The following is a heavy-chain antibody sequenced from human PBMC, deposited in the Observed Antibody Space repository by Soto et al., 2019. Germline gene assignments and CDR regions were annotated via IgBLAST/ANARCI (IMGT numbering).Heavy chain of an antibody. V-gene: IGHV4-34*01. CDR3: ASVIAAAGTETPHSGFDY. J-gene: IGHJ4*02. CDR1: GGSFSGYY. CDR2: INHSGST. Sequence: SETLSLTCTVYGGSFSGYYWSWIRQPPGKGLEWIGEINHSGSTNYNPSLKSRVTISVDTSKNQFSLKLSSVTAADTAVYYCASVIAAAGTETPHSGFDYWGQGTLVTVSS. D-gene: IGHD6-13*01.